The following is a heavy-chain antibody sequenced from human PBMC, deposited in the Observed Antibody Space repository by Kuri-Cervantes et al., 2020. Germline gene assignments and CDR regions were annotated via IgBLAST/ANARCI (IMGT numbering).Heavy chain of an antibody. V-gene: IGHV4-4*02. D-gene: IGHD6-19*01. CDR2: IYHSGST. J-gene: IGHJ3*02. CDR3: ASNSSGWYGNDAFDI. CDR1: GGSISSSNW. Sequence: SETLSLTCTVSGGSISSSNWWSWVRQPPGKGLEWIGEIYHSGSTNYNPSLKSRVTISVDKSKNQFSLKLSSVTAADTAVYYCASNSSGWYGNDAFDIWGQGTMVTVSS.